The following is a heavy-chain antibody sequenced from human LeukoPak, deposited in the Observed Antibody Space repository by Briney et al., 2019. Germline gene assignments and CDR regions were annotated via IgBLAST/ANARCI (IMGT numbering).Heavy chain of an antibody. Sequence: GASVKVSCKASGYTFTDYYMHWVRQAPGQGLEWMGWINPKSGGTNYAQKFQGRVTMTWDTSINTAYMELSRLRSDDTAVYYCARGRTLVRGIIIRGDYWGQGTLVTVSS. V-gene: IGHV1-2*02. D-gene: IGHD3-10*01. CDR1: GYTFTDYY. J-gene: IGHJ4*02. CDR2: INPKSGGT. CDR3: ARGRTLVRGIIIRGDY.